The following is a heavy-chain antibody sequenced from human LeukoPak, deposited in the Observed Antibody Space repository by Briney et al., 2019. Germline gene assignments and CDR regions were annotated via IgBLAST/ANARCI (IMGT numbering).Heavy chain of an antibody. CDR2: ISDGGSRT. D-gene: IGHD7-27*01. CDR1: GFSFSSYA. V-gene: IGHV3-23*01. Sequence: TGGSLRLSCAASGFSFSSYAVSWVRQAPGKGLEWVSGISDGGSRTYYADSVKGRFTISRDDSKNTLYLQMNSLRAEDTAVYYCAKVQLGIGVDYWGQGTLVPVSS. J-gene: IGHJ4*02. CDR3: AKVQLGIGVDY.